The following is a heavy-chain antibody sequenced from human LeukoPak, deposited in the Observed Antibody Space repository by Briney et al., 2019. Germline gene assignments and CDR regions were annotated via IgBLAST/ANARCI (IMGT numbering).Heavy chain of an antibody. D-gene: IGHD6-13*01. CDR2: MKYEGSEK. CDR1: GFTFSRYW. Sequence: SGGSMRLSCAAAGFTFSRYWMSWVRQAPVKGLEWGANMKYEGSEKYYGDSVKGRLTIARGNAKHSLYLQMNSLRAEDTAVYYCARDIEAAGLFLDYWGQGTLVTVSS. V-gene: IGHV3-7*01. CDR3: ARDIEAAGLFLDY. J-gene: IGHJ4*02.